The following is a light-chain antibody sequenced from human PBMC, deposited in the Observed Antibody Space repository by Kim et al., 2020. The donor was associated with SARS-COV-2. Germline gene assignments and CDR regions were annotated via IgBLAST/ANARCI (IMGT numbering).Light chain of an antibody. Sequence: APRMKARIPCRGKTNGGKSGHWYQQRPGQAPVLVNYFDSDRPSGIPERFSGSASGNAATLTISRVEAGDEADYYCQVWNTGGAHVVFGGGTQLTVL. CDR2: FDS. CDR3: QVWNTGGAHVV. J-gene: IGLJ2*01. V-gene: IGLV3-21*04. CDR1: TNGGKS.